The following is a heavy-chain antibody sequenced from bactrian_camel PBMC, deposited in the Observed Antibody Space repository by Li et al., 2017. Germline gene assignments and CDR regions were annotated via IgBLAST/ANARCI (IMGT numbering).Heavy chain of an antibody. CDR1: GYTYSSYC. V-gene: IGHV3S1*01. Sequence: HVQLVESGGGSVQGGGSLRLSCRVSGYTYSSYCISWFRQTPGKEREGVAIRDVDGSTYYADSVKGRFTTSKNNAAAELYLQMDNLKPEDTAMYHCAADGRTTLGDGCYSHSWFQRPGTLGYWGLGTQVTVS. J-gene: IGHJ6*01. CDR2: IRDVDGST. CDR3: AADGRTTLGDGCYSHSWFQRPGTLGY. D-gene: IGHD1*01.